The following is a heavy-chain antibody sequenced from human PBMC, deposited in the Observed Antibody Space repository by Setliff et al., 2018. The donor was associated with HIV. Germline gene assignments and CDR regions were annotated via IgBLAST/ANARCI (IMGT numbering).Heavy chain of an antibody. CDR2: IYYSGST. V-gene: IGHV4-39*07. Sequence: SETLSLTCTVSGGSFSSSSYYWGWIRQPPGKGLEWIGNIYYSGSTYYNPSLKSRVTISVDTSKKQFSLRMTSVTAADTGLYYCARATATGYYFDSWGQGTLVTVSS. CDR3: ARATATGYYFDS. CDR1: GGSFSSSSYY. J-gene: IGHJ4*02. D-gene: IGHD2-15*01.